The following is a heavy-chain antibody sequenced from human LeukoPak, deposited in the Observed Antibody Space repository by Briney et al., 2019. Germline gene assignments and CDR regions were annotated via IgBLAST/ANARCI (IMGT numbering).Heavy chain of an antibody. CDR2: ISGRGDKT. CDR3: ARAPITSPFYFDY. D-gene: IGHD2-2*01. J-gene: IGHJ4*02. CDR1: GFSFSAYA. Sequence: PGGSLRLSCAASGFSFSAYAMTWVRQAPGKGLEWVLGISGRGDKTYYADSVKGHFTISRDNSKNTLYLQMNSLRAEDTALYYCARAPITSPFYFDYWGQGTLVTVSS. V-gene: IGHV3-23*01.